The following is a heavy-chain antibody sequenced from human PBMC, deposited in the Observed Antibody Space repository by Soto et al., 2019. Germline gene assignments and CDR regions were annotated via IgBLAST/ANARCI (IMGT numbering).Heavy chain of an antibody. D-gene: IGHD6-6*01. CDR2: ISHRSLTI. CDR3: ARGGGSSPFDY. Sequence: GGSLRLSCAASGFTFSDHYMAWFRQTPERGLEWLAYISHRSLTIYHARSVKDRFTISRDDATDSLYLQMNSLRVEDTAVYFCARGGGSSPFDYWGQGTVVTVSS. J-gene: IGHJ4*02. V-gene: IGHV3-11*01. CDR1: GFTFSDHY.